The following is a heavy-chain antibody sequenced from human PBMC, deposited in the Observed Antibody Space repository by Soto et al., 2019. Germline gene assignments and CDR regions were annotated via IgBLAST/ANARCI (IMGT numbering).Heavy chain of an antibody. CDR3: ANTNYDFGGMDV. V-gene: IGHV3-30*18. J-gene: IGHJ6*02. CDR1: GFTFSDYG. D-gene: IGHD3-16*01. CDR2: ISYDERNK. Sequence: QVQLVESGGGVVQPGRSLRLSCAASGFTFSDYGMHWVRQAPGKGLEWVAVISYDERNKYYADSVKGRFTISRDNSKNTLYLQMNSLRAEDTAMYYCANTNYDFGGMDVWGQGTTVTVSS.